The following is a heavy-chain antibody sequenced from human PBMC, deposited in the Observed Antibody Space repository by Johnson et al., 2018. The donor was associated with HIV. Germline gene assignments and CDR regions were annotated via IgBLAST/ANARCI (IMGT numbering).Heavy chain of an antibody. D-gene: IGHD6-13*01. V-gene: IGHV3-7*05. J-gene: IGHJ3*02. CDR3: AKGGGQQRAHAFDI. CDR1: GFTFSSYG. CDR2: IKQDGTEK. Sequence: VQLVESGGGVVQPGGSLRLSCAASGFTFSSYGMHWVRQAPGKGLEWVANIKQDGTEKYYGDSMRGRFTISRDNAKNSLYLQMNSLRAEDTALYYCAKGGGQQRAHAFDIWGQGTMVTVSS.